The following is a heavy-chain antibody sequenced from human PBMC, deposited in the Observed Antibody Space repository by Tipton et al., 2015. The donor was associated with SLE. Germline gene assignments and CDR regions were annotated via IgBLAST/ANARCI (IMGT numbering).Heavy chain of an antibody. Sequence: GSLRLSCAASGFTFSSYEMNWVHQAPGKGLEWVSYISSSGSTIYYADSVKGRFTISRDNAKKSLYLQMNSLRAEDTAVYYCAREGVATPDYWGQGTLVTVSS. D-gene: IGHD4-23*01. J-gene: IGHJ4*02. V-gene: IGHV3-48*03. CDR2: ISSSGSTI. CDR1: GFTFSSYE. CDR3: AREGVATPDY.